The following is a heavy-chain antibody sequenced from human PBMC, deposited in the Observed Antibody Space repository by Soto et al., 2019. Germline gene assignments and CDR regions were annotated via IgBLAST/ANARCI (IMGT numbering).Heavy chain of an antibody. Sequence: ASVKVSCKASGYPFTTYGINWVRQAPGQGLEWMGWISVSNGYTNYAQNLQGRVTMTADTSTNVAYMELRSLRSDDTAVYYCTRENAAAASPTPDYWGHGTLVTVSS. D-gene: IGHD6-13*01. V-gene: IGHV1-18*01. CDR1: GYPFTTYG. CDR2: ISVSNGYT. J-gene: IGHJ4*01. CDR3: TRENAAAASPTPDY.